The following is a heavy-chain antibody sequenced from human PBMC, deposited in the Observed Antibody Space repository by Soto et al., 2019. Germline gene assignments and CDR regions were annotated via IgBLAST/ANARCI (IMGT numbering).Heavy chain of an antibody. CDR1: GFIFNKYV. D-gene: IGHD6-13*01. CDR3: ASPKVTSSWSSDY. CDR2: ISGDGDTT. J-gene: IGHJ4*02. Sequence: EVQLLQSGGELVQPGESLRLSCAASGFIFNKYVMTWVRQAPGKGLEWVSAISGDGDTTYYADSVKGRFTISRDNSKNTLFLQMNSLRDEDTALYYCASPKVTSSWSSDYWGQGTLVTVSS. V-gene: IGHV3-23*01.